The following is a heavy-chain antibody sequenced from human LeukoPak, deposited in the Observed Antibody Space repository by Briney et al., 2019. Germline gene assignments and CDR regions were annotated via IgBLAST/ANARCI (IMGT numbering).Heavy chain of an antibody. V-gene: IGHV1-69*04. Sequence: GASMKVSCKASGGTFSSYAISWVRQAPGQGLEWMGRIIPILGIANYAQKFQGRVTITADKSTSTAYMELSSLRSEDTAVYYCASYYYDSRGLYGMDVWGQGTMVTVSS. CDR2: IIPILGIA. J-gene: IGHJ6*02. CDR1: GGTFSSYA. CDR3: ASYYYDSRGLYGMDV. D-gene: IGHD3-22*01.